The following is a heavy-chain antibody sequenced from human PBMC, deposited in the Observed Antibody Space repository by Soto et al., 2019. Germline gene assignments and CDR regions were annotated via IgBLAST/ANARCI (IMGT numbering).Heavy chain of an antibody. CDR2: IRPHNGNT. J-gene: IGHJ4*02. CDR1: GYTFSSIG. Sequence: ASVKVSCKASGYTFSSIGISWVRQAPGQGLEWMGWIRPHNGNTYYAQRLQGRVTMTTDTSTSTAYMELRSLRSDDTAVYYCARDLDGSGNYYTDYWSQGTLVTVSS. CDR3: ARDLDGSGNYYTDY. V-gene: IGHV1-18*01. D-gene: IGHD3-10*01.